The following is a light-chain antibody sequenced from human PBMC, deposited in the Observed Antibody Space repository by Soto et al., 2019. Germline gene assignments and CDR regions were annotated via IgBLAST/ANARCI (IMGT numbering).Light chain of an antibody. CDR3: QQSYSTPWT. CDR2: AAS. V-gene: IGKV1-39*01. J-gene: IGKJ1*01. Sequence: DIQMTQSPSSLSASVGDRVTITCRASQSISSYLNWYQQKPGKAPKLLIYAASSLQSGVPLRFSGSGSGTDFTLNISSLQPEDFATYYGQQSYSTPWTFGQGTKVEIK. CDR1: QSISSY.